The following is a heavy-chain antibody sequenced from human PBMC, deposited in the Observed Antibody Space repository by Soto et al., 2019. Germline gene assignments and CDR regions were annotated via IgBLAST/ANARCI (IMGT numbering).Heavy chain of an antibody. CDR3: ARLPTVLPVVDM. CDR2: IIPISGTT. V-gene: IGHV1-69*01. J-gene: IGHJ3*02. CDR1: GGPFSNYA. Sequence: QVHLVQSGAEVKKTGSSVKVSCQASGGPFSNYALSWVQQAPGHGLEWMGGIIPISGTTDYAQKFQARVTITADESTNTAYMELSSLRADDTAVYYCARLPTVLPVVDMWGQGTLVTVSS.